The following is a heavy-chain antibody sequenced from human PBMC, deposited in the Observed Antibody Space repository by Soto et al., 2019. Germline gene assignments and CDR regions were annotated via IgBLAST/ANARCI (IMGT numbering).Heavy chain of an antibody. CDR3: ARGRDEYKLGNV. V-gene: IGHV4-34*01. J-gene: IGHJ6*02. Sequence: SETLSLTCAVSGGSLSDYYWPWIRQSPGKGLEWIGENHPSGSTYYNPSLRSRVTISVDTSKNQFSLKLTSLTAADTAIYYCARGRDEYKLGNVWGHGTTVTVS. D-gene: IGHD1-1*01. CDR2: NHPSGST. CDR1: GGSLSDYY.